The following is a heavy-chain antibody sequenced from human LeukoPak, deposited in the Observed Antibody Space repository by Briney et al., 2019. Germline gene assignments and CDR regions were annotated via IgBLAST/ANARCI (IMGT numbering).Heavy chain of an antibody. J-gene: IGHJ3*02. Sequence: PGGSLRLSCAASGFTFSSYGMHWVRQAPGKGLEWVAVIWYDGSNKYYADSVKGRFPISRDNSKNTLYLQMKSLRAEDTAVYYCAKAPGSGYYPNGAFDIWGQGTMVTVSS. CDR1: GFTFSSYG. V-gene: IGHV3-33*06. D-gene: IGHD3-22*01. CDR2: IWYDGSNK. CDR3: AKAPGSGYYPNGAFDI.